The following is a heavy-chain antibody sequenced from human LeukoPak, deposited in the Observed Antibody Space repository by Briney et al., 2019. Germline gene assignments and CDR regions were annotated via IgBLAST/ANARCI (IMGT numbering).Heavy chain of an antibody. J-gene: IGHJ4*02. CDR2: IYDGGSA. D-gene: IGHD1-26*01. CDR1: GGSVNSHY. V-gene: IGHV4-59*02. CDR3: ARYRVGGTHFDY. Sequence: SETLSLTCTVSGGSVNSHYWSWIRQSPGKGLEWIGYIYDGGSADYNPSLKSRVSISLDRPKNQFSLKLNSVTAADTAVYYCARYRVGGTHFDYWGQGTPVTVSS.